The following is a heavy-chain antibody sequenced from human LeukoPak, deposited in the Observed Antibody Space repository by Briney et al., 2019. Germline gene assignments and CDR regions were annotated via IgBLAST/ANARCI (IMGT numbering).Heavy chain of an antibody. CDR2: IKQDGNEK. CDR1: GFPFSEYS. V-gene: IGHV3-7*01. J-gene: IGHJ4*01. Sequence: GGSLRFSCAASGFPFSEYSMNWVRQAPGKGLEWVANIKQDGNEKYYVDSVEGRFTISRDNAENSVHLQMSSLRAEDTAVYYCATGFSFVQGRFDYWGQGILVTVSS. D-gene: IGHD1-26*01. CDR3: ATGFSFVQGRFDY.